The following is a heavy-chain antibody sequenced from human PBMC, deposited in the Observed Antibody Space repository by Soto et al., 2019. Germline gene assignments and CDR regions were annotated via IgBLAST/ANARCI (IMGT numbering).Heavy chain of an antibody. Sequence: ASVKVSCKASGYIFPSYGISWVRQAPGQGLEWMGWISAYNGNTNYAQKLQGRVTMTTDTSTSTVYMELRSLRSDDTAVFYCARASSDGFDVWGQGTRVTVSS. J-gene: IGHJ3*01. V-gene: IGHV1-18*01. CDR3: ARASSDGFDV. CDR2: ISAYNGNT. CDR1: GYIFPSYG.